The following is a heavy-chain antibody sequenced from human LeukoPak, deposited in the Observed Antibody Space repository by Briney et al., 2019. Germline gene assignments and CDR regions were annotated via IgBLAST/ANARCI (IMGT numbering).Heavy chain of an antibody. CDR3: ARFVTAMVDY. V-gene: IGHV1-2*02. CDR2: INPNSGGT. D-gene: IGHD5-18*01. Sequence: GASVKVSCKTSGYTFTDYYMHWVRQAPGQGLEWMGWINPNSGGTNSALKFQGRVTMTRDTSVSTAYMEPSRLKSDDTAVYYCARFVTAMVDYWGQGTLVTVSS. J-gene: IGHJ4*02. CDR1: GYTFTDYY.